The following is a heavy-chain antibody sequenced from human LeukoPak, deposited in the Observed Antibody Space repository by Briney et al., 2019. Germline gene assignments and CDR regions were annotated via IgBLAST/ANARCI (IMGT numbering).Heavy chain of an antibody. J-gene: IGHJ3*02. CDR1: GYTFTVYY. Sequence: ASGKVSYKASGYTFTVYYMHWVRQAPGQGLEWMGGMNPNSGDTKYAQKFQGRVTMTRDRAISKAYMELSRQRSDDSALFSCARAVLGAHDPFDIWGQGTLVTVSP. CDR2: MNPNSGDT. D-gene: IGHD4/OR15-4a*01. V-gene: IGHV1-2*02. CDR3: ARAVLGAHDPFDI.